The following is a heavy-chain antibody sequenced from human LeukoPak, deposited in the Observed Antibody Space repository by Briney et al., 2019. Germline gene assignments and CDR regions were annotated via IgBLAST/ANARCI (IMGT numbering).Heavy chain of an antibody. V-gene: IGHV5-51*01. CDR1: GYSFTSYW. D-gene: IGHD2-21*02. J-gene: IGHJ5*02. CDR2: IYPGDSDT. CDR3: ARLGGGDRANWFDP. Sequence: GESLKISCKGSGYSFTSYWIGWVRQMPGKGLEWMGIIYPGDSDTRYSPSCQGHVTISADKSISTACLQWSGLKASDTAMYYCARLGGGDRANWFDPWGQGTLVPVSS.